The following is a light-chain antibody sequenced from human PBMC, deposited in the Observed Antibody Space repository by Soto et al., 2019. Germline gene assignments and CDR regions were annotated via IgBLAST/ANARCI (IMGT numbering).Light chain of an antibody. CDR2: GAS. V-gene: IGKV3-15*01. CDR1: QSVSSN. CDR3: QQRSSWPLS. Sequence: EIVMTQSPATLSVSPGERATLSCRASQSVSSNLAWYQQKPGQAPRLLIYGASTRATGIPARFSGSGSETDFTLTISSLEPEDFAVYYCQQRSSWPLSFGGGTKVDIK. J-gene: IGKJ4*01.